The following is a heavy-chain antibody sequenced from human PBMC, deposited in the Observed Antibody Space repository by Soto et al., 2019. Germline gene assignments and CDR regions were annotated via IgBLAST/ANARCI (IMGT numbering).Heavy chain of an antibody. D-gene: IGHD3-22*01. Sequence: ASVKVSCKASGYTFSSYAISWVRQAPGQGLEWMGGIIPFNGKTNYAQKFQGRVTMTRDTSTSTAYMELSSLRSEDTAVYFCARQVVVITGSYFDYWGQGTLVTVSS. J-gene: IGHJ4*02. CDR2: IIPFNGKT. CDR1: GYTFSSYA. V-gene: IGHV1-18*01. CDR3: ARQVVVITGSYFDY.